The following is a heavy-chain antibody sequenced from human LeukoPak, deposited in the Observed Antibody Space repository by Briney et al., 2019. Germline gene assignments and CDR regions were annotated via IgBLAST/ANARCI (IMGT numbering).Heavy chain of an antibody. CDR2: ISHSGGT. CDR1: GGSFSGYY. CDR3: ARDRYYDFWSGYPSQGFDY. V-gene: IGHV4-34*01. J-gene: IGHJ4*02. Sequence: PSETLSLTCAVYGGSFSGYYWSWIRQPPGKGLEWIGEISHSGGTDYNPSLKSRVTISVDTSKNQFPLKLSSVTAADTAVYYCARDRYYDFWSGYPSQGFDYWGQGTLVTVSS. D-gene: IGHD3-3*01.